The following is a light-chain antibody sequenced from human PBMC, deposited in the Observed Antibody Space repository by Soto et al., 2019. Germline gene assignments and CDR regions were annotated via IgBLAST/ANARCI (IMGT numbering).Light chain of an antibody. CDR2: TND. CDR1: TANIGTNT. V-gene: IGLV1-44*01. Sequence: QSVLTQPPSASGTPGQRVTISCSGSTANIGTNTVNWFQHLPGSAPKLLIYTNDQRPSGVPDRFSVSRSRTPASLAISGLQAEDEADYYCATWDDSVYVFGTGTKVTVL. J-gene: IGLJ1*01. CDR3: ATWDDSVYV.